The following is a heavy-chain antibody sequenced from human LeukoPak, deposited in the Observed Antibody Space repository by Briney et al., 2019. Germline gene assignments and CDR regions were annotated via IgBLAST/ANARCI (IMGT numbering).Heavy chain of an antibody. J-gene: IGHJ6*04. V-gene: IGHV1-2*02. CDR3: VRSQLPTGPYGMAL. CDR1: GYICTNYS. D-gene: IGHD2-2*01. CDR2: INPSSGGT. Sequence: ASVKVSCKASGYICTNYSIHWVRQAPGHGLEWMGAINPSSGGTNSAQKFQGRVSMTRDTSISTAYMQVSRLRSDDTAVFYCVRSQLPTGPYGMALWVEGTTVTVSS.